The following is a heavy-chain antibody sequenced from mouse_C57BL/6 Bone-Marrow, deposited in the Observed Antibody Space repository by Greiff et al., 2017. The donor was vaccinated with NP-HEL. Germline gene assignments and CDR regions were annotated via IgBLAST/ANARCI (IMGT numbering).Heavy chain of an antibody. V-gene: IGHV5-4*01. CDR2: ISDGGSYT. CDR3: ARNRDDSYYQFAY. CDR1: GFTFSSYA. J-gene: IGHJ3*01. Sequence: EVQLLQSGGGLVKPGGSLQLSCAASGFTFSSYAMSWVRQTPEKRLEWVATISDGGSYTYYPDNVKGRFTISRDTAKNTLYLQMSHLKSEDTAMYYCARNRDDSYYQFAYWGQGTLVTVSA. D-gene: IGHD2-3*01.